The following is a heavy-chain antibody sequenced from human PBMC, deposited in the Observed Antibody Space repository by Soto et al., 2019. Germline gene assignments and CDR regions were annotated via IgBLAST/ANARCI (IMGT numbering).Heavy chain of an antibody. CDR3: ARESWEDNWFDP. Sequence: SETLSLTCTVSGYSISSGYYWGWIRQPPGKGLEWIGSIYHSGSTYYNPSLKSRVTISVDTSKNQFSLKLSSVTAADTAVYYCARESWEDNWFDPWGQGTLVTVSS. CDR2: IYHSGST. V-gene: IGHV4-38-2*02. D-gene: IGHD1-26*01. CDR1: GYSISSGYY. J-gene: IGHJ5*02.